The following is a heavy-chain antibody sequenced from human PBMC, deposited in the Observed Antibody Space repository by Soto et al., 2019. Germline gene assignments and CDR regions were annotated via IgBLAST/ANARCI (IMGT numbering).Heavy chain of an antibody. CDR3: ARVRESLYYYYGMDV. Sequence: GAPVKVCGEASGAGFPGYYMHLVLQATEQGLEWMGWINPNSGGTNYEQKFEGRVTMTRDTSISTAYMELSRLRSDDTAVYYCARVRESLYYYYGMDVWGQGTTVTVSS. J-gene: IGHJ6*02. CDR1: GAGFPGYY. CDR2: INPNSGGT. V-gene: IGHV1-2*02.